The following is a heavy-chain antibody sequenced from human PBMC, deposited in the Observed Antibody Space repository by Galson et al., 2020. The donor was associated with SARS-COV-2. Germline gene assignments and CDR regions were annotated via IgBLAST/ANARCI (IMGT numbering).Heavy chain of an antibody. J-gene: IGHJ6*02. V-gene: IGHV1-2*02. CDR2: NNPNSGGT. Sequence: ASVKVSCKASGYTFTGYYMHWVRQAPGQGLEWMGWNNPNSGGTNYAQKFQGRVTMTRDTSISTAYMELSRLRSDDTAVYYCASRGVFRYYYGMDVWGQGTTVTVSS. CDR3: ASRGVFRYYYGMDV. CDR1: GYTFTGYY.